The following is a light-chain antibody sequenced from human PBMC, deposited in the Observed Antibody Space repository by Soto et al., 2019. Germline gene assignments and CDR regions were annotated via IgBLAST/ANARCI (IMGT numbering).Light chain of an antibody. Sequence: QSALTQPACVSGSPGQSITISCTGTSSDVGSYNLVSWYQQYPGKAPQLMIYEGTQRPSGVSDRFSASKSGNTASLTISGLQPEDEADYYCCSYAGSNTVLFGGGTKLTVL. CDR1: SSDVGSYNL. CDR2: EGT. CDR3: CSYAGSNTVL. V-gene: IGLV2-23*01. J-gene: IGLJ2*01.